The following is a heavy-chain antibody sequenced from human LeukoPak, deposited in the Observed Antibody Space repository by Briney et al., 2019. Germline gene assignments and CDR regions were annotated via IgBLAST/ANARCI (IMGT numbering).Heavy chain of an antibody. CDR3: ARGGGLDV. Sequence: PGGSLRLSCAVSGLTFSSSWMDWVRQAPGKGPEWVASINHNGNVNYYVDSVKGRFTISRDNAKNSLYLQMSNLRAEDTAVYFCARGGGLDVWGQGATVTVSS. J-gene: IGHJ6*02. V-gene: IGHV3-7*03. CDR1: GLTFSSSW. CDR2: INHNGNVN. D-gene: IGHD3-16*01.